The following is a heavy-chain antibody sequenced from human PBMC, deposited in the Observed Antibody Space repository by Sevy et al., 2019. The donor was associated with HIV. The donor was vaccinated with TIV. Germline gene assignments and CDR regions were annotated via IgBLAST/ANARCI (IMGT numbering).Heavy chain of an antibody. V-gene: IGHV3-30*18. D-gene: IGHD3-22*01. CDR3: AKRGGHDTSGYVSYYYYGMDV. Sequence: GGSLRLSCAASGFSFRNYGMHWVRQAPGKGLEWLALISFDGDTKYYGDSVKGRFTISRDNSKNTLYLHMNSRRVEETAVYYCAKRGGHDTSGYVSYYYYGMDVWGQGTTVTVSS. CDR1: GFSFRNYG. CDR2: ISFDGDTK. J-gene: IGHJ6*02.